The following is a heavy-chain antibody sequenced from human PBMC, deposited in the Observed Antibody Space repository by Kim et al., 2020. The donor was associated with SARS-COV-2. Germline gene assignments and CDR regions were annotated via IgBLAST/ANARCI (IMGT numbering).Heavy chain of an antibody. CDR2: IWYDGSNK. V-gene: IGHV3-33*01. Sequence: GGSLRLSCAASGFTFSSYGMHWVRQAPGKGLEWVAVIWYDGSNKYYADSVKGRLTISRDNSKNTLYLQMNSLRAEDMAVYYCARDHCSSTSCYFAFDIWGQGTMVTVSS. CDR1: GFTFSSYG. J-gene: IGHJ3*02. CDR3: ARDHCSSTSCYFAFDI. D-gene: IGHD2-2*01.